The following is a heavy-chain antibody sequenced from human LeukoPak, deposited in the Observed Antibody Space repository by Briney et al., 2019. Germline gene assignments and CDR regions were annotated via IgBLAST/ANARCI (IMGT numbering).Heavy chain of an antibody. CDR2: ISTSGST. Sequence: SETLSLTCTVSGGSISSYYWSWIRQPAGKGLESIGHISTSGSTNYNPSLKSRVTMSVDTSKNQFSLKLSSVTAADTAVYYCARDRREYSSSSVSDYWGQGTLVTVSS. CDR3: ARDRREYSSSSVSDY. V-gene: IGHV4-4*07. CDR1: GGSISSYY. D-gene: IGHD6-6*01. J-gene: IGHJ4*02.